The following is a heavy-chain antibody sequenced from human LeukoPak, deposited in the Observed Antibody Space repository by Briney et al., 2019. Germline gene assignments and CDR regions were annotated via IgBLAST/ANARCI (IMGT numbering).Heavy chain of an antibody. CDR1: GFTVSSNY. V-gene: IGHV3-66*01. Sequence: GGSLRLSCAASGFTVSSNYMSWVRQATGKRLEWVSVIYSGGSTYYADSVKGRFSISRDSSKSRMYLQITSLRAEDTSVYYCARDQFAFGLFDYCGHRTLVSVSS. CDR2: IYSGGST. D-gene: IGHD3/OR15-3a*01. CDR3: ARDQFAFGLFDY. J-gene: IGHJ4*01.